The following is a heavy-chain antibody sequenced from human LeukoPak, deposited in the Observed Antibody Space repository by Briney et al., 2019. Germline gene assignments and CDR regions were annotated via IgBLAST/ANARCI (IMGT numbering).Heavy chain of an antibody. CDR1: GFTFRNYG. V-gene: IGHV3-30*02. J-gene: IGHJ4*02. CDR2: IRNDGSDK. CDR3: AKDGGNYCDY. Sequence: PGGSLRLSCVASGFTFRNYGMHWVRQAPGKGLEWVAFIRNDGSDKYYADSVKGRFTISRDNSGNTLYLQMNSLRNEDTALYYCAKDGGNYCDYWGQGTLVTVPS. D-gene: IGHD3-3*01.